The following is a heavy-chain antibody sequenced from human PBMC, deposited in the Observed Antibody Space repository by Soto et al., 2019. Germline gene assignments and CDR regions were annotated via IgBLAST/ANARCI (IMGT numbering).Heavy chain of an antibody. CDR2: INPNSGGT. D-gene: IGHD3-16*01. CDR3: TSLITAKANYCKDV. V-gene: IGHV1-2*02. CDR1: GYTFTDYY. Sequence: ASVKVSCKASGYTFTDYYIHWVRQAPGQGLEWMGWINPNSGGTNYAQKFQGRITTTSDTSTTTAYMELRRLSSDDPAMFLCTSLITAKANYCKDVWGQATAVTVSS. J-gene: IGHJ6*02.